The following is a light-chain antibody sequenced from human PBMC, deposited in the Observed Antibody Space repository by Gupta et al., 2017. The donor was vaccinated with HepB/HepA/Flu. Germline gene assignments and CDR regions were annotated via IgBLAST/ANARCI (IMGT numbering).Light chain of an antibody. CDR1: QDISNY. CDR2: DAS. Sequence: DIQMTQSPSSLSASVGDRVTITCQASQDISNYLTWYQQKPGKAPKLLIYDASKVETGVPSRFSGSGSGTDFTFTISSLQPEDIATYYCQQYDNLPLTFGGGTKVEIK. J-gene: IGKJ4*01. V-gene: IGKV1-33*01. CDR3: QQYDNLPLT.